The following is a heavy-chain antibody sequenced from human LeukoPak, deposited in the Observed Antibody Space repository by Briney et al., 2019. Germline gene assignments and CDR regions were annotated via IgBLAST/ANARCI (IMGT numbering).Heavy chain of an antibody. CDR2: IGTAGDT. J-gene: IGHJ4*02. CDR3: AKEGASITMIVVVIEFSD. D-gene: IGHD3-22*01. V-gene: IGHV3-13*01. Sequence: PGGSLRLSCAASGFTFSSYDMHWVRQATGKGLEWVSAIGTAGDTYYPGSVKGRFTISRENAKNSLYLQMNSLRAEDTAVYYCAKEGASITMIVVVIEFSDWGQGTLVTVSS. CDR1: GFTFSSYD.